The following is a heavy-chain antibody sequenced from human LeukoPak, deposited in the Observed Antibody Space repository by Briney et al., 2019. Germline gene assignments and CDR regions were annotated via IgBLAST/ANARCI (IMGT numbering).Heavy chain of an antibody. V-gene: IGHV1-18*01. D-gene: IGHD3-22*01. J-gene: IGHJ4*02. CDR2: ISAYNGNT. Sequence: ASVKVSCKASGYTFTSYGISWVRQAPGQGLEWMGWISAYNGNTNYAQKLQGRVTMTTDTSTSTAYMELRSLRSDDTAVYYCAREGGTCYYDSSGYVDYWGQGTLVTVSS. CDR3: AREGGTCYYDSSGYVDY. CDR1: GYTFTSYG.